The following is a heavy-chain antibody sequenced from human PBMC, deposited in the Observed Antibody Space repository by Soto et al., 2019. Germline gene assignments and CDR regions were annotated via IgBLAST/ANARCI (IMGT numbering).Heavy chain of an antibody. CDR2: INHSGST. CDR1: GGSFSGYY. J-gene: IGHJ5*02. Sequence: QVQLQQRGAGLLKPSETLSLTCAVYGGSFSGYYWSWIRQPPGKGLGWIGEINHSGSTNYNPSRKSRVTRSVGASKYQFSLKLSSVPAADTAVYYCASPFDPWGQGTLVTVSS. CDR3: ASPFDP. V-gene: IGHV4-34*01.